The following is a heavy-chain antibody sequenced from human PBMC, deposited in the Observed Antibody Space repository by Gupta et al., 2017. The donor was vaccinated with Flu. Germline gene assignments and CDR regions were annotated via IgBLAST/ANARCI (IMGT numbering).Heavy chain of an antibody. D-gene: IGHD3-22*01. CDR1: GYTFTSYG. Sequence: QVQLVQSGAEVKKPGASVKVSCKASGYTFTSYGISWVRQAPGQGLEWMGWISAYNGNTNYAQKLQGRVTMTTDTSTSTAYMELRSLRSDDTAVYYCARDDSDSSGYYGVRGPNAFDIWGQGTMVTVSS. CDR3: ARDDSDSSGYYGVRGPNAFDI. J-gene: IGHJ3*02. V-gene: IGHV1-18*01. CDR2: ISAYNGNT.